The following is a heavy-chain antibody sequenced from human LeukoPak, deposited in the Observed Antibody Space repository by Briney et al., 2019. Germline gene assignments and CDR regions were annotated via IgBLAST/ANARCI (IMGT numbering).Heavy chain of an antibody. V-gene: IGHV4-39*07. J-gene: IGHJ4*02. D-gene: IGHD3-3*01. Sequence: SSETLSLTCTVSGGSISSSSYYWGWIRQPPGKGLEWIGSIYYSGSTYYNPSLKSRVTISVDTSKNQFSLKLSSVTAADTAVYYCGRDGQYDFWRGYSPDGFDYWGRGTRVTVSS. CDR3: GRDGQYDFWRGYSPDGFDY. CDR2: IYYSGST. CDR1: GGSISSSSYY.